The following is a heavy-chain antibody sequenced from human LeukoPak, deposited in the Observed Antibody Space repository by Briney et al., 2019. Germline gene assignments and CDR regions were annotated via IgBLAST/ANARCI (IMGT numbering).Heavy chain of an antibody. V-gene: IGHV4-4*07. J-gene: IGHJ4*02. Sequence: SETLSLTCTVSGGSSSSSYWSWIRQPAGKGLEWIGRIYTTGSTTYNPSLKSRVTISVDTFKNQFSLKLTSVTAADTAVYYCARGSLKTFDYWGQGTLVTVSS. CDR1: GGSSSSSY. CDR3: ARGSLKTFDY. D-gene: IGHD3-16*01. CDR2: IYTTGST.